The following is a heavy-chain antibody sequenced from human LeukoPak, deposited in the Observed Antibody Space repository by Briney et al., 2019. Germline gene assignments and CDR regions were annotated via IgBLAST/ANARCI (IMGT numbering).Heavy chain of an antibody. CDR2: IYPGDSDT. CDR3: ARQDCSSTSCYMDFDY. CDR1: GYSFTSYW. V-gene: IGHV5-51*01. J-gene: IGHJ4*02. D-gene: IGHD2-2*02. Sequence: GESLKISCKGSGYSFTSYWIGWVRQMPGKGLEWMGIIYPGDSDTRYSPSFQGQVTISADKSISTAYLQWSSLKALDTAMYYCARQDCSSTSCYMDFDYWGQGTLVTVSS.